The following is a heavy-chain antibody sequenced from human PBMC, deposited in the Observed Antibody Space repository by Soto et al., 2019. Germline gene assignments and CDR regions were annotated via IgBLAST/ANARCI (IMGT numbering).Heavy chain of an antibody. D-gene: IGHD6-19*01. CDR2: ISAYNGNT. CDR3: ARDMGYIAVAYCLDS. Sequence: QVQLVQSGGEVKKPGASVKVSCKASGYTFTNHGITWVRQAPGQGLEWMGWISAYNGNTNYAQNLQGRVTLTTDTSTTTAYMELRSQRPDDTAMYYCARDMGYIAVAYCLDSWGQGTLVTVSS. CDR1: GYTFTNHG. V-gene: IGHV1-18*04. J-gene: IGHJ4*02.